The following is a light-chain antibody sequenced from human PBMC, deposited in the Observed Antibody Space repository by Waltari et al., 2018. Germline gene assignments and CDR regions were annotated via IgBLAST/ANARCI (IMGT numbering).Light chain of an antibody. Sequence: SYDLTHTPSVSVSPGQTARITCSGNVLPKEYAYWYQQKPGQAPLLVIYKDSERPSEIPERFSGSSSGTTATLTISGVLPEDEADYYCQSTDNSATYVVFGGGTKLTVL. CDR1: VLPKEY. CDR2: KDS. V-gene: IGLV3-25*03. CDR3: QSTDNSATYVV. J-gene: IGLJ3*02.